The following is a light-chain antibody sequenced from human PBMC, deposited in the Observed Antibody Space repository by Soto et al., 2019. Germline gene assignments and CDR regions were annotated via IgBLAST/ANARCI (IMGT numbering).Light chain of an antibody. CDR1: SSDIGAYDY. CDR3: FSFTTTSTHV. J-gene: IGLJ1*01. Sequence: QSALTQPASLSGSPGHSITISRTGTSSDIGAYDYVSWFHQHPGKAPKLLISVVNNPPSGASNRFSGSKPGNTDYLTISGLQVEDEADYFCFSFTTTSTHVFGAGSKVTVL. V-gene: IGLV2-14*01. CDR2: VVN.